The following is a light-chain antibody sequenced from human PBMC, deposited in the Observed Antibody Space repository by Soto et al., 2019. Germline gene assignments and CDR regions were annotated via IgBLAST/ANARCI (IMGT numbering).Light chain of an antibody. CDR1: SSDVGDYNY. J-gene: IGLJ2*01. CDR3: SSYTRSSTPGV. V-gene: IGLV2-14*01. Sequence: QSVLTQPASVSGSPGQSITISCTGTSSDVGDYNYVSWYQQHPGKAPKLMIYDVSNRPSGVSNRFSGSKSGNTASLTISGLQAEDEADYYCSSYTRSSTPGVFGGGTKVTVL. CDR2: DVS.